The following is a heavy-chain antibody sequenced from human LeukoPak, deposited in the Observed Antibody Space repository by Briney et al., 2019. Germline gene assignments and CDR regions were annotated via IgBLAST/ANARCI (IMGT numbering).Heavy chain of an antibody. J-gene: IGHJ4*02. Sequence: KPSETLSLTCTVSGGSISSSSYYWGWIRQPPGKGLEWIGSIYYSGSTYYNSSLKSRVTISVDTSKNQFSLNLSSVTAADTAVYYCARDRGSAGGFDYWGQGTPVTVSS. CDR3: ARDRGSAGGFDY. D-gene: IGHD6-13*01. CDR2: IYYSGST. CDR1: GGSISSSSYY. V-gene: IGHV4-39*07.